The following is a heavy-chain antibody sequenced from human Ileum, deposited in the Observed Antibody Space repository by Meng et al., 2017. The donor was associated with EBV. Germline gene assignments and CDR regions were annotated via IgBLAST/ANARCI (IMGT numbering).Heavy chain of an antibody. CDR1: GGSLSGYY. D-gene: IGHD4-17*01. CDR3: ARGRGYGDYGSLY. Sequence: GQLTQWGAGLLKPSETLSLTCAVYGGSLSGYYWSWIRQPPGKGLEWIGEINHSGSTNYNPSLKSRVTISVDTSKNQFSLKLSSVTAADTAVYYCARGRGYGDYGSLYWGQGTLVTVSS. CDR2: INHSGST. J-gene: IGHJ4*02. V-gene: IGHV4-34*01.